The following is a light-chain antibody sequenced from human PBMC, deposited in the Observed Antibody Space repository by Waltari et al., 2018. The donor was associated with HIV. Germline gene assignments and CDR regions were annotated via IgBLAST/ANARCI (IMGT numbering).Light chain of an antibody. CDR1: SSKFGNNF. CDR2: DND. CDR3: GTWDTSLGAGV. J-gene: IGLJ3*02. Sequence: QSVLTQPPSVSAAPGQKVTIPCSGSSSKFGNNFLSRYHHLPGAAPKLLIYDNDKRPSGISDRFSGSKSGTSATLGITGLQTGDEADYYCGTWDTSLGAGVFGGGTKLTVL. V-gene: IGLV1-51*01.